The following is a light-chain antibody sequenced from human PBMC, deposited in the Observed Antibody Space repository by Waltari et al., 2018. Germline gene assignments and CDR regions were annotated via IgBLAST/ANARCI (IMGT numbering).Light chain of an antibody. CDR2: WAS. CDR3: QQYYSTPQT. J-gene: IGKJ1*01. Sequence: IVMTQSPDSLTVSLGERATINCKSSESVLYNSNNKNYLAWYQQKPGQPPKLLIYWASTRESGVPDQFSGSGSGTDFTLTISSLQAEDVAVYYCQQYYSTPQTFGQGTKVEIK. V-gene: IGKV4-1*01. CDR1: ESVLYNSNNKNY.